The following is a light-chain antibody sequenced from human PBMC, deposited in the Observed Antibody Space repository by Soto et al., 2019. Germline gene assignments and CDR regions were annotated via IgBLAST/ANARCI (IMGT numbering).Light chain of an antibody. CDR2: DAS. CDR3: QQYNSYSYT. V-gene: IGKV1-5*01. J-gene: IGKJ2*01. CDR1: QSISSW. Sequence: DIQMTQSPSTLSASVGDRVTITCRASQSISSWLAWYQQKPGKAPKLLIYDASSLESGVPSRFSGSGSGTEFTLTISSLQPDDFAPYYCQQYNSYSYTFGQGTKLEI.